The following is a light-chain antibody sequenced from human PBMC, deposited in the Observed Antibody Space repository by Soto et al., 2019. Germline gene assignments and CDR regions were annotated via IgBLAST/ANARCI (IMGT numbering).Light chain of an antibody. Sequence: EIVLTQSPGTLSLSPGERATLSCRASQSVSSSYLARYQQKLDQAPRLLIYGAPSRATGIPHRFSVSESVTDLPPTITVLQPEDFAVYYCQQYGSSPLLTFGQGTRLEIK. J-gene: IGKJ5*01. V-gene: IGKV3-20*01. CDR3: QQYGSSPLLT. CDR1: QSVSSSY. CDR2: GAP.